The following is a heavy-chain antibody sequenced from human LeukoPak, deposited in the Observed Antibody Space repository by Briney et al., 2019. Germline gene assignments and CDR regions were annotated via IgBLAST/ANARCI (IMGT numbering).Heavy chain of an antibody. CDR1: GGSISSYY. Sequence: SETLSLTCTVSGGSISSYYWSWIRQPPGKGLEWIGYIYYSGSTNYNPSLKSRVTISVDTSKNQFSLKLSSVTAADTAVYYCARHLDRSLYWYFDLWGRGTLVTVSS. V-gene: IGHV4-59*08. CDR2: IYYSGST. CDR3: ARHLDRSLYWYFDL. D-gene: IGHD5/OR15-5a*01. J-gene: IGHJ2*01.